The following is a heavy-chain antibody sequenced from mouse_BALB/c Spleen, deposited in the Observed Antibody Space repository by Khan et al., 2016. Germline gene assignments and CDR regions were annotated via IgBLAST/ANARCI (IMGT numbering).Heavy chain of an antibody. J-gene: IGHJ4*01. CDR3: ARSSLYYGSSLYAVDY. Sequence: QVQLKESGPGLAQPSQSLSITCTVSGFSLSSYGIHWVRQSPGKGLEWLGVIWSGGAPDYKAAFISRLSISKANSKSQVFFKMNSLQGNDTSIYDCARSSLYYGSSLYAVDYWGQGISVTVSS. CDR1: GFSLSSYG. V-gene: IGHV2-2*02. D-gene: IGHD1-1*01. CDR2: IWSGGAP.